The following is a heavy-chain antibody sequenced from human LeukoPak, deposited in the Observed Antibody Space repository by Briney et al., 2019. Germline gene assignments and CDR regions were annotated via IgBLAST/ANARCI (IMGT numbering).Heavy chain of an antibody. V-gene: IGHV3-30*01. CDR3: ARDGGGLF. Sequence: GRSLRLSCAASGFTFSSYAMHWVRQAPGKGLEWVAVISYDGSNKYYADSVKGRFTISRDNSKNTLYLQMNSLRAEDTAVYYCARDGGGLFWGQGTMVTVSS. CDR1: GFTFSSYA. D-gene: IGHD3-16*01. J-gene: IGHJ3*01. CDR2: ISYDGSNK.